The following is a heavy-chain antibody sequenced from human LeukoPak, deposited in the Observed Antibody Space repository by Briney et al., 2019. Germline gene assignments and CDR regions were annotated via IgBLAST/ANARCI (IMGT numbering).Heavy chain of an antibody. V-gene: IGHV4-59*01. Sequence: SETLSLTCTVSGGSISNYYWNWLRQPPGKGLEWIGYIFYSGSTNYNPSLKSRVTMSLDTSKNQFSLRLTSVTAADTAVYYCARVLRDTAMVSGYFDYWGQGTLVTVSS. CDR1: GGSISNYY. D-gene: IGHD5-18*01. CDR3: ARVLRDTAMVSGYFDY. CDR2: IFYSGST. J-gene: IGHJ4*02.